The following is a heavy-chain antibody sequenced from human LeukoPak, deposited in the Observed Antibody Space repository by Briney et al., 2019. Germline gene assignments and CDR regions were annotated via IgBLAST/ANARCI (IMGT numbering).Heavy chain of an antibody. D-gene: IGHD3-10*01. V-gene: IGHV4-39*02. J-gene: IGHJ3*02. Sequence: SETLSLTCTVSGGSISSSSYYWGWIRQPPGKGLEWIGSLYYAGNTFLNPTLDSRVTITVDKSKNQFSLKLRSATAADAAVYYCARAARLRITLVRLIHAAFDMWGQGTMVTVSS. CDR3: ARAARLRITLVRLIHAAFDM. CDR1: GGSISSSSYY. CDR2: LYYAGNT.